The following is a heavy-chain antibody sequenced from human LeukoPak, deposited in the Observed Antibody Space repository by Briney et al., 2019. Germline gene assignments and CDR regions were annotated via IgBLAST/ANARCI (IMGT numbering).Heavy chain of an antibody. CDR3: AKLPAASKPYYYYYYMDV. J-gene: IGHJ6*03. V-gene: IGHV3-30*02. CDR1: GFTFSSYG. Sequence: PGGSLRLSCAASGFTFSSYGMHWVRQAPGKGLEWVAFIRYDGSNKYYADSVKGRFTISRDNSKNTLYLQMNSLRAEDTAVYYCAKLPAASKPYYYYYYMDVWGKGTTVTVSS. CDR2: IRYDGSNK. D-gene: IGHD2-2*01.